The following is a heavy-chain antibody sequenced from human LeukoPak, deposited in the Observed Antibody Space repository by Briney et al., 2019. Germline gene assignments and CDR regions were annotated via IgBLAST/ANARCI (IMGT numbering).Heavy chain of an antibody. Sequence: ASVKVSCKTSGYTFSDYYIHWIRQAPGQGLEWVGWINPNSGDTDYAQKFQGRVTVTRDTSISTVYMELSSLRSEDTAVYYCARGATSSGYSSGWYVTPSGPWGQGTLVTVSS. CDR2: INPNSGDT. D-gene: IGHD6-19*01. J-gene: IGHJ5*02. V-gene: IGHV1-2*02. CDR1: GYTFSDYY. CDR3: ARGATSSGYSSGWYVTPSGP.